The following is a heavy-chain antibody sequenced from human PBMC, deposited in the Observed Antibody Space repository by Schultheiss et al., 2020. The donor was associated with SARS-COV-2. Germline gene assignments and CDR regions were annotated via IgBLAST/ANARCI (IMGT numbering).Heavy chain of an antibody. CDR1: GFMFSAYG. CDR2: TSFDGGNK. J-gene: IGHJ4*02. CDR3: ARDQCSDGDCYLIDY. Sequence: GGSLRLSCAASGFMFSAYGVYWVRQAPGKGLDWVAVTSFDGGNKYYADSVKGRFTISRDNSNNMLFLQMDSLRVEDTAVYYCARDQCSDGDCYLIDYWGRGTLVTVSS. D-gene: IGHD2-21*02. V-gene: IGHV3-30-3*01.